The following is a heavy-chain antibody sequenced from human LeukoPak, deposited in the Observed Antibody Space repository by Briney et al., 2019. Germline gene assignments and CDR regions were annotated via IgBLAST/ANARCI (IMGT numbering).Heavy chain of an antibody. V-gene: IGHV1-24*01. CDR2: FDPEDGET. Sequence: ASVKVSCKVSGYTLTELSMHWVRQAPGKGLEWMGGFDPEDGETIYARKFQGRVTMTEDTSTDTAYMELSSLRSEDTAVYYCATTASYHDAFDIWGQGTMVTVSS. CDR1: GYTLTELS. CDR3: ATTASYHDAFDI. J-gene: IGHJ3*02. D-gene: IGHD1-26*01.